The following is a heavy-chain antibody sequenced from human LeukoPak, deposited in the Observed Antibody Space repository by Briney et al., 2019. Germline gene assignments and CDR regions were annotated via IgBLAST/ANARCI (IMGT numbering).Heavy chain of an antibody. CDR3: AKDPSTLTIRDDY. CDR1: GFTFGSYS. CDR2: IHPSGTNT. D-gene: IGHD5-24*01. J-gene: IGHJ4*02. V-gene: IGHV3-23*01. Sequence: SGGSLRLSCAASGFTFGSYSMSWVRQAPGKGLEWVSTIHPSGTNTHYADSVKGRFTISRDNSKNKLFLLMSTLRADDTAIYYCAKDPSTLTIRDDYWGQGTLVTVSS.